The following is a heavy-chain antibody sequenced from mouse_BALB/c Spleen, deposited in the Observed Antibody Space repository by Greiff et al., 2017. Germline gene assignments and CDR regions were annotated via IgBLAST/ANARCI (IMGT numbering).Heavy chain of an antibody. CDR1: GYSFTGYN. CDR2: IDPYYGGT. D-gene: IGHD1-1*01. J-gene: IGHJ4*01. Sequence: VHVKQSGPELEKPGASVKISCKASGYSFTGYNMNWVKQSNGKSLEWIGNIDPYYGGTSYNQKFKGKATLTVDKSSSTAYMQLKSLTSEDSAVYYCARDSSVVPYYAMDYWGQGTSVTVSS. CDR3: ARDSSVVPYYAMDY. V-gene: IGHV1-39*01.